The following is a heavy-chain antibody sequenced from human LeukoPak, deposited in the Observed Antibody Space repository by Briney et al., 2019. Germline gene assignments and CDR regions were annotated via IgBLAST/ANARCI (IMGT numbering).Heavy chain of an antibody. V-gene: IGHV1-18*01. CDR1: GYTFTSYG. CDR3: ARDALEYCSSTSCSYDAFDI. Sequence: ASVKVSCKASGYTFTSYGISWVRQAPGQGLEWMGWISAYNGNTNYAQKLQGRVTMTTDTSTSTAYMELRSLRSDDPAVYYCARDALEYCSSTSCSYDAFDIWGQGTMVTVSS. J-gene: IGHJ3*02. D-gene: IGHD2-2*01. CDR2: ISAYNGNT.